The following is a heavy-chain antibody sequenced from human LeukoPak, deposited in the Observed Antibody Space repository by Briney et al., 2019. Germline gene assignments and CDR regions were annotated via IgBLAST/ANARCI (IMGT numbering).Heavy chain of an antibody. V-gene: IGHV3-53*01. CDR2: SSGSTT. CDR3: TRDSSYGDYSTAFDY. D-gene: IGHD4-17*01. J-gene: IGHJ4*02. CDR1: GFTFRNAW. Sequence: GESLKISCVVSGFTFRNAWMTWVRQAPGKGLEWVSSSGSTTDYSDSVKGRFTISRDNSKNTLYLQMNSLRADDTAVYYCTRDSSYGDYSTAFDYWGQGALVTVSS.